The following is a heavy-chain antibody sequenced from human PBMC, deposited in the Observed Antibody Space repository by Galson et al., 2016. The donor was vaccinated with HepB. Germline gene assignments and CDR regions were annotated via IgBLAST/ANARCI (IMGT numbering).Heavy chain of an antibody. CDR1: GFTFGDYA. J-gene: IGHJ6*02. CDR3: AKDRVSFYYYSMDV. Sequence: SLRLSCAASGFTFGDYAMHWVRQAPGKGLEWVSGITWNSGAIAYADSVKGRFTISRDNARNSLYLQMNNLRTEDTALYYCAKDRVSFYYYSMDVWGQGTLLTVSS. D-gene: IGHD2-8*01. V-gene: IGHV3-9*01. CDR2: ITWNSGAI.